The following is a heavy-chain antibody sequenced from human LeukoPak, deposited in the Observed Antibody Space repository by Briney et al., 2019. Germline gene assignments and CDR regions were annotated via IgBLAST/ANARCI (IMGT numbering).Heavy chain of an antibody. D-gene: IGHD6-19*01. CDR1: GYTFTGYY. Sequence: AASVKVSCKASGYTFTGYYMHWVRQAPGQGLEWMGWINPNSGGTNYAQKFQGRVTLTRDTSISTAYMELSRLRSDDTAVYYCARSKPYSSGWYVNWFDPWGQGTLVTVSS. CDR2: INPNSGGT. V-gene: IGHV1-2*02. CDR3: ARSKPYSSGWYVNWFDP. J-gene: IGHJ5*02.